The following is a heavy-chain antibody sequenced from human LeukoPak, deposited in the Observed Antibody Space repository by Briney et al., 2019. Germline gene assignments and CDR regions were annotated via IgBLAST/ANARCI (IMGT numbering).Heavy chain of an antibody. Sequence: GGSLRLSCAASGFTFSSYNMDWVRQTPGKGLEWVSSISSSSSFIYYADSVKGRFTISRDNAKNSLYLQMNSLRAEDTAVYYCARDVLIAADGVIRLDAFDIWGQGTVVTVSS. V-gene: IGHV3-21*01. CDR3: ARDVLIAADGVIRLDAFDI. CDR1: GFTFSSYN. CDR2: ISSSSSFI. D-gene: IGHD6-13*01. J-gene: IGHJ3*02.